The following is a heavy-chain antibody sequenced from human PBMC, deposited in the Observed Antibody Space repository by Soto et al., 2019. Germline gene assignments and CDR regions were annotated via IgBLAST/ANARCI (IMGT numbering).Heavy chain of an antibody. Sequence: ASVKVSCKASGYTFTSYAMHWVRQAPGQRLEWMGWINAGNGNTKYSQKFQGRVTITRDTSASTAYMELSSLRSEDTAVYYCARDVATVYYWFDPWGQGTLVTVSS. CDR3: ARDVATVYYWFDP. D-gene: IGHD5-12*01. CDR1: GYTFTSYA. CDR2: INAGNGNT. J-gene: IGHJ5*02. V-gene: IGHV1-3*01.